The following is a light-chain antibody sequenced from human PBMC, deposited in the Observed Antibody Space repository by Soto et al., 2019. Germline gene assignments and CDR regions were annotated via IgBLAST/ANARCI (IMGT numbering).Light chain of an antibody. CDR1: QSVTNY. CDR3: QQRSNWPSGT. CDR2: DAS. V-gene: IGKV3-11*01. Sequence: EIVLTQSPATLSLSPGERATLSCRASQSVTNYLAWYQQNPGQAPRLLIYDASNRATGIPARFSGSGSGTDFTLTISGLEPEDFAVYYCQQRSNWPSGTFGQGTNVEIK. J-gene: IGKJ1*01.